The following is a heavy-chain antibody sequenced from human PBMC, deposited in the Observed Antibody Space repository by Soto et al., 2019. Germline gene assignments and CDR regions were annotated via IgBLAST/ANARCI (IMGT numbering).Heavy chain of an antibody. CDR3: ARRYGSCFDY. CDR2: IYYSGST. D-gene: IGHD5-18*01. CDR1: GSVVISGH. Sequence: SQTRSVTCSVWGSVVISGHRSWKRQPPGKGLEWIGYIYYSGSTNYNPSLKSRVTISVDTSKNQFSLKLSSVTAADPAVYYCARRYGSCFDYWGQGTLVTVSS. V-gene: IGHV4-59*08. J-gene: IGHJ4*02.